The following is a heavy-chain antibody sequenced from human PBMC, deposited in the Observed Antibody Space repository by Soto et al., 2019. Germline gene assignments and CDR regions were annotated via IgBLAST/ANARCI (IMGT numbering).Heavy chain of an antibody. Sequence: SETLSLTCTVSGGSISSGGYYWSWILQHPGKGLEWIGYIYYSGSTYYNPSLKSRVTISVDTSKNQFSLKLSSVTAADTAVYYCARDNPATCGMVVWGQGTTVSVSS. V-gene: IGHV4-31*03. CDR1: GGSISSGGYY. J-gene: IGHJ6*02. CDR3: ARDNPATCGMVV. CDR2: IYYSGST. D-gene: IGHD1-26*01.